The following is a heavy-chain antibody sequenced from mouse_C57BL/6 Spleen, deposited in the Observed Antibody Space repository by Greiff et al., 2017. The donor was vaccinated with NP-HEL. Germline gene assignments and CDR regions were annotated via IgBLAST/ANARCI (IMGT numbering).Heavy chain of an antibody. D-gene: IGHD2-3*01. V-gene: IGHV1-81*01. CDR2: IYPRSGNT. Sequence: QVQLQQSGAELARPGASVKLSCKASGYTFTSYGISWVKQRTGQGLEWIGEIYPRSGNTYYNEKFKGKATLTADKSSSTAYMELRSLTSEDSAVYFCARHDGYLYYAMDYWGQGTSVTVSS. CDR3: ARHDGYLYYAMDY. J-gene: IGHJ4*01. CDR1: GYTFTSYG.